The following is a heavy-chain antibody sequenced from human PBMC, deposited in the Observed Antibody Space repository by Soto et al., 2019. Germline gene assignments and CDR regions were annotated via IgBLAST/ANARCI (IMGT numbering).Heavy chain of an antibody. V-gene: IGHV1-69*04. CDR2: IIPILGIA. CDR3: ARDSYRPIAAAGTIANY. Sequence: ASVKVSCKASGGTFSSYTISWVRQAPGQGLEWMGRIIPILGIANYAQKFQGRVTITADKSTSTAYMELSSLRSEDTAVYYCARDSYRPIAAAGTIANYWGQGTLVTVSS. D-gene: IGHD6-13*01. CDR1: GGTFSSYT. J-gene: IGHJ4*02.